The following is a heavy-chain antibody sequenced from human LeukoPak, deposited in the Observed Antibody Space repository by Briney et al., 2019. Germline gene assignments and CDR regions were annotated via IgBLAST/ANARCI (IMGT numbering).Heavy chain of an antibody. J-gene: IGHJ4*02. Sequence: SGPTLVNPTQTLKLTCPFSGFSLTTGGVGVGWIRQPPGKALEWLALIYWDNDKPYSPSLKSRVTITKDTSKNQVVLTMTNMDPVDTATYYCSRTRRGQIGWTNDYWGQGTLVTVSS. D-gene: IGHD6-19*01. CDR2: IYWDNDK. CDR1: GFSLTTGGVG. V-gene: IGHV2-5*02. CDR3: SRTRRGQIGWTNDY.